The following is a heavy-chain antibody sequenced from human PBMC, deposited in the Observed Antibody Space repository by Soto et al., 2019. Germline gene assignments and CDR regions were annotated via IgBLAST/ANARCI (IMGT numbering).Heavy chain of an antibody. V-gene: IGHV4-39*01. D-gene: IGHD3-10*01. CDR3: AKRGSGHTFNY. J-gene: IGHJ4*02. CDR2: IYEAGTT. CDR1: GASVSRIGFH. Sequence: QVQLQESGPGLVKPSETLSLTCAVSGASVSRIGFHWGWIRQPPGQGLECIGSIYEAGTTFYNPSLKARATTPANTPKNPCSLRLTALAAADTVVFYFAKRGSGHTFNYWGQGTLVTVSS.